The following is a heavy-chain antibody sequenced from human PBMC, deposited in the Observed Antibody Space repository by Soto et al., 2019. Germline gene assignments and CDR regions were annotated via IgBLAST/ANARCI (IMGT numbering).Heavy chain of an antibody. V-gene: IGHV3-23*01. CDR1: GFTFSTYA. CDR2: ISGSGDST. Sequence: EVQLLESGGGLVQPGGSLRLSCAASGFTFSTYAMSWVRQAPGKGLEWVSAISGSGDSTYYADSVKGRFTISRANPKNTLYLQMNSLSAEDTAVYDCSILGPRCCGAGSCRYWGQGTLVTVSS. D-gene: IGHD2-15*01. J-gene: IGHJ4*02. CDR3: SILGPRCCGAGSCRY.